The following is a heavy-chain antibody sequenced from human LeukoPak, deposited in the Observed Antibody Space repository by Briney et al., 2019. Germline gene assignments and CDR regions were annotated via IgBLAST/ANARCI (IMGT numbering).Heavy chain of an antibody. Sequence: ASVKVSCKASGGTFSSYATSWVRQAPGQGLEWMGRIIPILGIANYAQKFQGRVTITADKSTSTAYMELSSLRSEDTAVYYCASSMTTVTTIVYWGQGTLVTVSS. CDR2: IIPILGIA. V-gene: IGHV1-69*04. D-gene: IGHD4-17*01. J-gene: IGHJ4*02. CDR3: ASSMTTVTTIVY. CDR1: GGTFSSYA.